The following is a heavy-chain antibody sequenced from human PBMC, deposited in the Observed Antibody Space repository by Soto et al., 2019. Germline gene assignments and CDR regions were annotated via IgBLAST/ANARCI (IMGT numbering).Heavy chain of an antibody. D-gene: IGHD5-12*01. CDR2: IKQDGSEK. V-gene: IGHV3-7*03. CDR1: GFTFSSYR. J-gene: IGHJ6*02. Sequence: GGSLRLSCAASGFTFSSYRLSWVRQAPGKGLEWVANIKQDGSEKYYVDSVKGRFTISRDNAKTSLYLQMNSLRAEDTAVYYCARRGRVATQPYYGMDVWGQGTTVTVSS. CDR3: ARRGRVATQPYYGMDV.